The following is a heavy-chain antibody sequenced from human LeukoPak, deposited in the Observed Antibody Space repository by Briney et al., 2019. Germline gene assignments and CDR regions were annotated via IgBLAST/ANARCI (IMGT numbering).Heavy chain of an antibody. CDR2: IYYSGST. V-gene: IGHV4-39*01. Sequence: SETLSLTCTVSGGSISSSSYYWGWIRQPPGKGLEWIGSIYYSGSTYYNPSLKSRVTISVDMSKNQFSLKLSSVTAADTAVYYCARRTTSGWYYFDYWGQGTLVTVSS. CDR1: GGSISSSSYY. J-gene: IGHJ4*02. CDR3: ARRTTSGWYYFDY. D-gene: IGHD6-19*01.